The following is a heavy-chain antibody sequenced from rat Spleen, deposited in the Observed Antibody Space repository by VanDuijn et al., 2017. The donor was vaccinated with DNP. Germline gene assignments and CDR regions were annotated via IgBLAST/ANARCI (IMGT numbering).Heavy chain of an antibody. CDR1: GFTFSDYA. Sequence: EVQLVESGGGLGQPGRALKLSCTASGFTFSDYAMAWVRQAPKKGLEWVATIIYDGSSTYYRDSVKGRFTISRDNAKSTLYLQMDSLRSEDTATYYCARNLYNNYGFAYWGQGTLVTVSS. J-gene: IGHJ3*01. D-gene: IGHD1-10*01. CDR3: ARNLYNNYGFAY. CDR2: IIYDGSST. V-gene: IGHV5-17*01.